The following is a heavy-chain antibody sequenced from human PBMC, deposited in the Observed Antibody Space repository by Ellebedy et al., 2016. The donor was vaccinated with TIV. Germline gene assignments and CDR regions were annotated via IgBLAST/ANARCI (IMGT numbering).Heavy chain of an antibody. Sequence: MPSETLSLTCTVSGGSISSYYWSWIRQPPGKGLEWIGYIYYGGNTNYNPSFRGRVTISVDTSKNHFSLKLNSVTAADTALYYCARGVAGDGGVDYWGQGTLVTVSS. J-gene: IGHJ4*02. V-gene: IGHV4-59*01. D-gene: IGHD2-15*01. CDR2: IYYGGNT. CDR3: ARGVAGDGGVDY. CDR1: GGSISSYY.